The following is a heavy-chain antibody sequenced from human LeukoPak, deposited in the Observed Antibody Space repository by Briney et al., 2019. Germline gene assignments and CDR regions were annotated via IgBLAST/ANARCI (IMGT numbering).Heavy chain of an antibody. D-gene: IGHD5-18*01. Sequence: SETLSLTCAVYGGSFSGYYWSWIRQPPGKGLEWIGEINHSGSTNYNPSLKSRVTISVDTSKNQFSLKLSSVTAADTAVYYCARDTAMAYFDYWGQGTLVTVSS. CDR1: GGSFSGYY. CDR2: INHSGST. V-gene: IGHV4-34*01. J-gene: IGHJ4*02. CDR3: ARDTAMAYFDY.